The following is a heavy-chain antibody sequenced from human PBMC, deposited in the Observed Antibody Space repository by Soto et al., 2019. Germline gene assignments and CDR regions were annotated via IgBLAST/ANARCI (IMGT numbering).Heavy chain of an antibody. J-gene: IGHJ4*02. CDR3: STVPLRPYSVDY. Sequence: EVQLLDSGGGLAPPGGSLRVSCAASGFIFNNYAMNWVRQAPGEGLQWDAGISASGVITYYADAVKGRFFISRDNSKNTLFLQMNLLRAEDTAIYYCSTVPLRPYSVDYWGLGTLVTVSS. CDR1: GFIFNNYA. CDR2: ISASGVIT. D-gene: IGHD2-15*01. V-gene: IGHV3-23*01.